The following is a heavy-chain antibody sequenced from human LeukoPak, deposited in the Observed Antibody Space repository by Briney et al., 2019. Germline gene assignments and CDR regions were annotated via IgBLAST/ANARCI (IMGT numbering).Heavy chain of an antibody. D-gene: IGHD4-23*01. CDR1: GFTFSAYE. V-gene: IGHV3-48*03. CDR3: ARDTLEYSNSPDALDI. CDR2: IGSSGSTV. J-gene: IGHJ3*02. Sequence: GGSLRLSCAASGFTFSAYEMNWVRQAPGKGLEWVSYIGSSGSTVYYADSVKVRFTISRDNAKNSLYMQMESLRDEDTAIYYCARDTLEYSNSPDALDIWGQGTMATVSS.